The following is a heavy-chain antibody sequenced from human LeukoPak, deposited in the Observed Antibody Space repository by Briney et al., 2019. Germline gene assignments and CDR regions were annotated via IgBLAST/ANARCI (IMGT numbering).Heavy chain of an antibody. Sequence: ASVKVPCNDSRYTFIDYGVSWVRQAPGQGLEWMGWISTYNGHTYYAQKLQGRVTMTTDKATRPAYMELRSRRFDDTAVYYCARDAAAAGPFDYWGQGTLVTVSS. CDR1: RYTFIDYG. CDR3: ARDAAAAGPFDY. CDR2: ISTYNGHT. V-gene: IGHV1-18*01. D-gene: IGHD6-13*01. J-gene: IGHJ4*02.